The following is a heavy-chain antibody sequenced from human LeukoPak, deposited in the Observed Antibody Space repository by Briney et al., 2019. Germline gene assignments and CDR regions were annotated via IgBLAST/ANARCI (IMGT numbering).Heavy chain of an antibody. CDR3: ARDFGFGGYSYGYGGEYFDY. Sequence: GASVKVSCKASGYTFTSYYMHWVRQAPGQGLEWMGIINPSGGSTSYAQKFQGRVTMTRDTSTSTVYMELSSLRSEDTAVYYCARDFGFGGYSYGYGGEYFDYWGQGTLVTVSS. CDR2: INPSGGST. V-gene: IGHV1-46*01. CDR1: GYTFTSYY. D-gene: IGHD5-18*01. J-gene: IGHJ4*02.